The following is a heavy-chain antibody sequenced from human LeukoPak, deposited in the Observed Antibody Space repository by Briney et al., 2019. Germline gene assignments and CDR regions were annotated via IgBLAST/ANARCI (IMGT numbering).Heavy chain of an antibody. V-gene: IGHV3-23*01. J-gene: IGHJ4*02. CDR2: ISGSGGST. D-gene: IGHD3-16*02. CDR1: GFTVSSNS. Sequence: PGGSLRLSCTVSGFTVSSNSMTWVRQASGKGLEWGSAISGSGGSTYYADSVEGRFTISRDNSKNTLYLQMNSLRTEDTAVYYCAKAAGVKTFGEVIVSTHRPSIDYWGQGTLVIVSS. CDR3: AKAAGVKTFGEVIVSTHRPSIDY.